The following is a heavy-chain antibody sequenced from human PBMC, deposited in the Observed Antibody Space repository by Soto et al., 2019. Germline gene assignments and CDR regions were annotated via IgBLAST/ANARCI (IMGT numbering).Heavy chain of an antibody. CDR3: ARGPDIVVVVAATPQSDYGMDV. D-gene: IGHD2-15*01. CDR1: GGSFSGYY. V-gene: IGHV4-34*01. Sequence: QVQLQQWGAGLLKPSETLSLTCAVYGGSFSGYYWSWIRQPPGKGLEWIGEINHSGSTNYNPSLKSRVTISVDTSKNQLSLKLSSVTAADTAVYYCARGPDIVVVVAATPQSDYGMDVWGQGTTVTVSS. CDR2: INHSGST. J-gene: IGHJ6*02.